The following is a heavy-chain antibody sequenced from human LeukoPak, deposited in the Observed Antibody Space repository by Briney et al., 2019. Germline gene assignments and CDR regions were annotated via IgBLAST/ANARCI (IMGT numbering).Heavy chain of an antibody. Sequence: GGSLRLSCAASGFTFDNYAMYWVRQVPGKGLEWVSGINWNSGSIGYADSVKGRFTISRDSAKKSLYLQMNSLRPEDTAVYYCARDYGNKDYYGYLQEWGQGTLVTVSS. V-gene: IGHV3-9*01. CDR2: INWNSGSI. CDR1: GFTFDNYA. D-gene: IGHD3-22*01. CDR3: ARDYGNKDYYGYLQE. J-gene: IGHJ1*01.